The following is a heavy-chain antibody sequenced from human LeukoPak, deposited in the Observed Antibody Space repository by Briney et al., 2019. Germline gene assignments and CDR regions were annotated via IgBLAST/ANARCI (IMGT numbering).Heavy chain of an antibody. CDR2: IYSGGST. Sequence: GGSLRLSCAASGFTVSSNYMSWVRQAPGKGLEWVSVIYSGGSTYYADSVKGRFTISRDNSKNTLYLQMNSLRAEDTAVYYCARDLAAAGSDYWGQGTLVFVSS. J-gene: IGHJ4*02. CDR1: GFTVSSNY. CDR3: ARDLAAAGSDY. D-gene: IGHD6-13*01. V-gene: IGHV3-66*01.